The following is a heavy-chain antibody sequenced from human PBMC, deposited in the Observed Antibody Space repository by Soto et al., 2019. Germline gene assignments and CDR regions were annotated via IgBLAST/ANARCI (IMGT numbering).Heavy chain of an antibody. D-gene: IGHD3-16*02. CDR3: THYDYVWGSYRHGPGGMDV. J-gene: IGHJ6*02. V-gene: IGHV1-69*06. CDR1: GGTFSSYA. CDR2: IIPIFGTA. Sequence: QVQLVQSGAEVKKPGSSVKVSCKASGGTFSSYAISWVRQAPGQGLEWMGGIIPIFGTANYAQKFQGRVTITADKSTSTAYMELSSLRSEDTAVYYCTHYDYVWGSYRHGPGGMDVWGQGTTVTVSS.